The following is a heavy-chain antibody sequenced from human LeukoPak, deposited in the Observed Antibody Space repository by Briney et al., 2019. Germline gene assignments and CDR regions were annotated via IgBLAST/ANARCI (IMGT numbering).Heavy chain of an antibody. CDR2: IYSGGST. J-gene: IGHJ4*02. CDR1: GFTVSSNY. D-gene: IGHD6-13*01. CDR3: AKRRDSGSWYFDY. V-gene: IGHV3-53*01. Sequence: GGSLRLSCAASGFTVSSNYMSWVRQAPGKGLEWVSVIYSGGSTYYADSVKGRFTISRGNSKNTLYLQMNSLRAEDSAVYFCAKRRDSGSWYFDYWGQGTLVTVSS.